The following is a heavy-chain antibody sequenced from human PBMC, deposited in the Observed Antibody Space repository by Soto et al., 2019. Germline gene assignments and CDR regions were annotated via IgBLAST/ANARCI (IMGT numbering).Heavy chain of an antibody. Sequence: GGSLRLSCAASGFTFSSYEMNWVRQAPGKGLEWVSYISSSGSTIYYADSVKGRFTISRDNAKNSLYLQMNSLRAEDTAVYYCASSSYSSGWFGRGYFDYWGQGTLVTVSS. J-gene: IGHJ4*02. CDR3: ASSSYSSGWFGRGYFDY. CDR2: ISSSGSTI. V-gene: IGHV3-48*03. CDR1: GFTFSSYE. D-gene: IGHD6-19*01.